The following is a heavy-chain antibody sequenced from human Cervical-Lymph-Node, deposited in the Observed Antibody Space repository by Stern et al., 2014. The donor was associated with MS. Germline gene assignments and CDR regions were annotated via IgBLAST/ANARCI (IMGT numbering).Heavy chain of an antibody. D-gene: IGHD3-22*01. CDR3: ARGIEGYDSDWFHF. Sequence: QMQLVQSGAEVKKPGSSVKVSCKTSGDTSNRHAISWVRQAPGQGLEWMGRIIPSFNAAKYAERFQGRVTITADRSTTTVYMEVSSLRYEDTAIYYCARGIEGYDSDWFHFWGQGTLVTVTS. CDR1: GDTSNRHA. J-gene: IGHJ5*01. CDR2: IIPSFNAA. V-gene: IGHV1-69*06.